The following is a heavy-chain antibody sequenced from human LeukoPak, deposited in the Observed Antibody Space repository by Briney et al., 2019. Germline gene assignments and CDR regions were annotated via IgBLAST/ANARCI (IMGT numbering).Heavy chain of an antibody. V-gene: IGHV3-21*01. CDR2: ISSSSSYI. Sequence: GGSLRLSCAASGFTFSSYSMNWVRQAPGKGLEWVSSISSSSSYIYYADSVKGRFTISRDNAESSLYLQMDSLRADDTAVYYCARASGPYSTWGQGTLVTVSS. J-gene: IGHJ4*02. CDR3: ARASGPYST. D-gene: IGHD5/OR15-5a*01. CDR1: GFTFSSYS.